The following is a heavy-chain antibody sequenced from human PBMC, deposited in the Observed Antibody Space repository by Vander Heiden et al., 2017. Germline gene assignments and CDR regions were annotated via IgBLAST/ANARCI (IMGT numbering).Heavy chain of an antibody. CDR2: FNPGHSKP. CDR3: ARSYPPSYYGSGSYWYYFDY. CDR1: GYNFTSYA. D-gene: IGHD3-10*01. V-gene: IGHV1-3*01. Sequence: QVQLVQSGAEVKKPGASVKVSCKASGYNFTSYAKHGVRHAPGPRLEWMGWFNPGHSKPKYSQNFPGRVTITSDTSASTAYMELSSLRSEDTAFYYCARSYPPSYYGSGSYWYYFDYWGQGTLVTVSS. J-gene: IGHJ4*02.